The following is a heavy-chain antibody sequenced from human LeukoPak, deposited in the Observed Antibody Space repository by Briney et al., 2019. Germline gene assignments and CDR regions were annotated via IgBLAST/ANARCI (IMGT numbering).Heavy chain of an antibody. CDR3: ARTTSLTASGYDY. CDR2: MNPYSGDR. J-gene: IGHJ4*02. Sequence: ASVKVSCKTSGYTFTTYHINWARQATGQGLEWLGWMNPYSGDRGYAQKFQGRLSITSDTSISTAYMELSSLRSDDTAVYFCARTTSLTASGYDYWGQGTQVTVSS. D-gene: IGHD4-17*01. V-gene: IGHV1-8*03. CDR1: GYTFTTYH.